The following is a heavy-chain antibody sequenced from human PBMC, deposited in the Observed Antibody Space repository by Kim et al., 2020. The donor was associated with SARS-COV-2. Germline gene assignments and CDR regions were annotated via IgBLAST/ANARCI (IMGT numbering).Heavy chain of an antibody. J-gene: IGHJ4*02. CDR3: ARRPGYYYDSSGYRRSGYFDY. CDR1: GGSISSSSYY. D-gene: IGHD3-22*01. CDR2: IYYSGST. V-gene: IGHV4-39*01. Sequence: SETLSLTCTVSGGSISSSSYYWGWIRQPPGKGLEWIGSIYYSGSTYYNPSLKSRVTISVDTSKNQFSLKLSSVTAADTAVYYCARRPGYYYDSSGYRRSGYFDYWGQGTLVTVSS.